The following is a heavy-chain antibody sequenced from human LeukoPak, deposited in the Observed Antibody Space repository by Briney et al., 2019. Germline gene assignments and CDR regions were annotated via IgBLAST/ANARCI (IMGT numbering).Heavy chain of an antibody. V-gene: IGHV3-7*01. CDR3: ARDVLDGGYDLWDY. CDR1: GFTFSSYW. Sequence: GGSLRLSCAASGFTFSSYWMSWVRQAPGKGLEWVANIKQDGSEKYYVDSVKGRFTISRDNAKNSLYLQMNSLRAEDTAVYYCARDVLDGGYDLWDYWGQGTLVTVSS. J-gene: IGHJ4*02. CDR2: IKQDGSEK. D-gene: IGHD5-12*01.